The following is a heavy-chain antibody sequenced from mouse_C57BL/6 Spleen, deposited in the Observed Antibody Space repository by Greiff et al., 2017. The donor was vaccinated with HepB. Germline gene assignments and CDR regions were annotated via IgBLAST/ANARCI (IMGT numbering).Heavy chain of an antibody. Sequence: VMLVESGAELAKPGASVKLSCKASGYTFTSYWMHWVKQRPGQGLEWIGYINPSSGYTKYNQKFKDKATLTADKSSSTAYMQLSSLTYEDSAVYYCAEYYGSSYWYFDVWGTGTTVTVSS. CDR1: GYTFTSYW. D-gene: IGHD1-1*01. CDR2: INPSSGYT. V-gene: IGHV1-7*01. J-gene: IGHJ1*03. CDR3: AEYYGSSYWYFDV.